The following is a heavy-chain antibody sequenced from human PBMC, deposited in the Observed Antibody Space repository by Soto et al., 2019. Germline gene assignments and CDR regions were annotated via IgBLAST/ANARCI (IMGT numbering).Heavy chain of an antibody. Sequence: SLRLSCAASVFTFSSYSMNWVRQAPGKGLEWVSSISSSSSYIYYADSVKGRFTISRDKAKNSLYLQMNSLRAEETAVYYCARVRPDAFDIWGKGTMVTVSS. V-gene: IGHV3-21*01. CDR3: ARVRPDAFDI. J-gene: IGHJ3*02. CDR2: ISSSSSYI. CDR1: VFTFSSYS.